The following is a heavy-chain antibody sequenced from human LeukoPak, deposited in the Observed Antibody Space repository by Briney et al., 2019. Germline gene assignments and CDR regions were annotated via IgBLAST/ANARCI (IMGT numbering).Heavy chain of an antibody. V-gene: IGHV4-30-2*01. D-gene: IGHD6-6*01. J-gene: IGHJ5*02. Sequence: PSETLSLTCAVSGGSISSGGYSWSWIRQPPGKGLEWIGYIYHSGSTYYNPSLKSRVTISVDRSKNQFSLKLSSVTAADTAVYYCARDHSSSFWFDPWGQGTLVTVSS. CDR2: IYHSGST. CDR3: ARDHSSSFWFDP. CDR1: GGSISSGGYS.